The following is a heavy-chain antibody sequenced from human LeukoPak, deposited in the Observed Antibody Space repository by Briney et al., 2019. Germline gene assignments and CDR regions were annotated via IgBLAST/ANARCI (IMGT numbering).Heavy chain of an antibody. CDR2: IHYSGST. CDR1: GGSISSYY. Sequence: SETLSLTCTVSGGSISSYYWSWIRQPPGKGPEWIGYIHYSGSTYYNPSLTSRVTISVDTSKNQFSLRLRSVTAADTAVYYCAREGSRDFWSGPVYYFDYWGQGTLVTVSS. J-gene: IGHJ4*02. D-gene: IGHD3-3*01. V-gene: IGHV4-59*01. CDR3: AREGSRDFWSGPVYYFDY.